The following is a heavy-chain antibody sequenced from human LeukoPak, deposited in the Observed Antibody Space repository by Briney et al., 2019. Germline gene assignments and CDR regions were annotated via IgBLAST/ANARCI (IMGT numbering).Heavy chain of an antibody. Sequence: AGGSLRLSCAASGFTFSSYWMSWVRQAPGKGLERVANIKQDGSEKYYVDSVKGRFAISRDNAKNSLYLQMNSLRAEDTAVYYCARVLGLQHQLDYWGQGTLVTVSS. V-gene: IGHV3-7*01. CDR2: IKQDGSEK. J-gene: IGHJ4*02. CDR1: GFTFSSYW. D-gene: IGHD5-24*01. CDR3: ARVLGLQHQLDY.